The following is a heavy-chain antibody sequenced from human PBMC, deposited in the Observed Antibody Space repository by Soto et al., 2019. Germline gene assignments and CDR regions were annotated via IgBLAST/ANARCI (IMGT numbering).Heavy chain of an antibody. V-gene: IGHV1-69*02. CDR3: ARGVTTVTGYGMDV. D-gene: IGHD4-17*01. CDR1: GGTFSSYT. CDR2: IIPILGIA. J-gene: IGHJ6*02. Sequence: QVQLVQSGAEVKKPGSSVKVSCKASGGTFSSYTISWVRQAPGQGLEWMGRIIPILGIANYAQKFQGRVTXXAXKSXSTAYMELSSLRSEDTAVYYCARGVTTVTGYGMDVWGQGTTVTVSS.